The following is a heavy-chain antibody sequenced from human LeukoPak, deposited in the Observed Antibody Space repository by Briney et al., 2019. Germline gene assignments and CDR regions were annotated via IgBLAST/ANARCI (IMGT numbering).Heavy chain of an antibody. Sequence: SETLSLTCAVYGGSFSGDYWSWIRQPPRKGLEWIGEINHSGSTNYNPSLKSRVTISVATPKTQCSLKLSSVTAADTAVYYCARIGYGDYSDYWGQGTLVTVSS. V-gene: IGHV4-34*01. D-gene: IGHD4-17*01. CDR3: ARIGYGDYSDY. CDR1: GGSFSGDY. J-gene: IGHJ4*02. CDR2: INHSGST.